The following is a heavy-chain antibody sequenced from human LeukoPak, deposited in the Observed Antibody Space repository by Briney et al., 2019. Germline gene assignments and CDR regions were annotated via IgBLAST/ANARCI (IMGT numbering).Heavy chain of an antibody. Sequence: GAPLKISCKGSGSRFTSYSIGWVRPMPGKGLEWMGIIYPAVSNTRYSPSFQGQVPISADKSLNTAYLQWSSLEASDTTIDFCARRGQGRSGYNNRWGQGTLVTVSS. V-gene: IGHV5-51*01. D-gene: IGHD5-24*01. CDR2: IYPAVSNT. CDR1: GSRFTSYS. CDR3: ARRGQGRSGYNNR. J-gene: IGHJ4*02.